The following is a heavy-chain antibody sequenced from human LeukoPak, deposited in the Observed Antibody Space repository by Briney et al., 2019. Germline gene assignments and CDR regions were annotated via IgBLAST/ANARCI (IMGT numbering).Heavy chain of an antibody. CDR3: ARMGHGDYSSFDY. CDR2: IYSGGST. CDR1: GFTVSSNY. V-gene: IGHV3-53*01. D-gene: IGHD4-17*01. Sequence: GGSLRLSCAASGFTVSSNYMSWVRQAPGKGLEWVSVIYSGGSTYYADSVKGRFTISRDNSKNMLYLQMNSLRAEDTAVYYCARMGHGDYSSFDYWGQGTLVTVSS. J-gene: IGHJ4*02.